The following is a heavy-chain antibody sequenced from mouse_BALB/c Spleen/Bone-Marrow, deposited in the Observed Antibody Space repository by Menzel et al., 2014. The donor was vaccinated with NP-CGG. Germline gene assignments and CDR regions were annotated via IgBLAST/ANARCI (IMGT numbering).Heavy chain of an antibody. V-gene: IGHV3-1*02. Sequence: EVKLQESGPDLVKPSQSLSLTCTVTGYSITSGYNWHWIRRFPGNKLEWMGYIHYSGSTNYNPSLKSRISITRDTSKNQFFLQLNSVTTEDTATYYCARGGYYGSSHFDYWGQGTTLTVSS. CDR2: IHYSGST. CDR3: ARGGYYGSSHFDY. D-gene: IGHD1-1*01. CDR1: GYSITSGYN. J-gene: IGHJ2*01.